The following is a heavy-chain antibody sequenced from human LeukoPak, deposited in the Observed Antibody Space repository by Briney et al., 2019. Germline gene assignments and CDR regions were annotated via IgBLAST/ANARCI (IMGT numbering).Heavy chain of an antibody. Sequence: GGSLRLSCAASGFTFDDYAMHWVRQAPGKGLERVSGITWNSYSMGYADSVKGRFAITRDNAKNSLFLQMNSLRADDVALYYCAKSVGATTGGFDYWGQGTLVTVSS. V-gene: IGHV3-9*03. CDR2: ITWNSYSM. CDR3: AKSVGATTGGFDY. CDR1: GFTFDDYA. J-gene: IGHJ4*02. D-gene: IGHD1-26*01.